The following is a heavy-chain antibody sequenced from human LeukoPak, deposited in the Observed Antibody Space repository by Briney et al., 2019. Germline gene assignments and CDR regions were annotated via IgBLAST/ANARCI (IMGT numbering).Heavy chain of an antibody. CDR2: INHSGST. CDR3: ARRSHTYDSSGYYYPTFDY. Sequence: TSETLSLTCAVYGGSFSGYYWSWIRQPPGKGLEWIGEINHSGSTNYNPSLKSRVTISVDTSKNQFSLKLSSVTAADTAVYYCARRSHTYDSSGYYYPTFDYWGQGTLVTVSS. V-gene: IGHV4-34*01. CDR1: GGSFSGYY. D-gene: IGHD3-22*01. J-gene: IGHJ4*02.